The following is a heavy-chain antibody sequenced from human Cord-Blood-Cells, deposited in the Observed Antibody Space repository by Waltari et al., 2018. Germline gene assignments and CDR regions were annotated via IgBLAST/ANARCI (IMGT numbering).Heavy chain of an antibody. CDR3: ARAPKGGQLLNWFDP. Sequence: QVQLQESGPGLVKPSETLSLTCTVSGGSISSHYWSWIRQPPGKGLGWIGYIYYSGSTNYTPALRSRVTISVDTSKNQFSLKLSSVTAADTAVYYCARAPKGGQLLNWFDPWGQGTLVTVSS. D-gene: IGHD2-2*01. CDR2: IYYSGST. J-gene: IGHJ5*02. V-gene: IGHV4-59*11. CDR1: GGSISSHY.